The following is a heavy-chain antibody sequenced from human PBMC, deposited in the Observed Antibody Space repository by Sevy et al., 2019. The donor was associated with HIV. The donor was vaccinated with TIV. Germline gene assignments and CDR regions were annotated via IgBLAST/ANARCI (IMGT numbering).Heavy chain of an antibody. Sequence: GGSLRLSCAASGFTFSDYGMHWVRQAPGKGLEWVALIWYDGNNTSYADSVKGRFPISRDNSKNTLYLQMNSLRAEDTAVYYCASCPYYYDSSGYFDQWGQGTLVTVSS. CDR3: ASCPYYYDSSGYFDQ. CDR1: GFTFSDYG. J-gene: IGHJ4*02. D-gene: IGHD3-22*01. CDR2: IWYDGNNT. V-gene: IGHV3-33*08.